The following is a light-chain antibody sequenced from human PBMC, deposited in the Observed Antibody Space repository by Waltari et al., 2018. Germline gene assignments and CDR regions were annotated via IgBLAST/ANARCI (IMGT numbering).Light chain of an antibody. Sequence: SSELTQDPAVSVALGQTVTITCQGDSLRSYFASCYQQKPGQAPVIVIYGNNNRPSGIPDRFSGSRTGYTDTLTITGAQAEDEADYYCSSRDSSGNHLLFGGGTKLTVL. CDR1: SLRSYF. V-gene: IGLV3-19*01. J-gene: IGLJ2*01. CDR2: GNN. CDR3: SSRDSSGNHLL.